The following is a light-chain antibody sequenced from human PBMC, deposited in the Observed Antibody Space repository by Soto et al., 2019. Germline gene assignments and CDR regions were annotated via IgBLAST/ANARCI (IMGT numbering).Light chain of an antibody. CDR1: QSVSSDY. J-gene: IGKJ1*01. Sequence: IVLTQSPGTLSLSPGERATLSCRASQSVSSDYLAWYQQRPGQAPRLLIYAASSRATGIPDRFSGSGSGTDFNLTISRLETEDLAVYYCQQYSDSVGTFGQGTKVEIK. V-gene: IGKV3-20*01. CDR2: AAS. CDR3: QQYSDSVGT.